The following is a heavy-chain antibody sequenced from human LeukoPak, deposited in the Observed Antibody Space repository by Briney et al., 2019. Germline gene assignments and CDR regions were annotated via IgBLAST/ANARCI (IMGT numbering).Heavy chain of an antibody. V-gene: IGHV3-15*01. J-gene: IGHJ4*02. CDR3: TPLLNIPETTGGDY. CDR1: GFSFSDAW. CDR2: IKSKTDGGTT. Sequence: GGSLRLSCAASGFSFSDAWMGWVRQSPGKGLEWVGRIKSKTDGGTTDYAAPVKGRFGISRDDSINTLYLQMNSLKTEDTAVYYCTPLLNIPETTGGDYWGQGTLVTVSS. D-gene: IGHD3-3*01.